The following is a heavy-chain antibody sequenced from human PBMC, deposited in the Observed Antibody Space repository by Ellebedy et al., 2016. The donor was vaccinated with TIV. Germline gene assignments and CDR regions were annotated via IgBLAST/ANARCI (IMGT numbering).Heavy chain of an antibody. Sequence: ASVKVSCKASGYTFTSYGISWVRQAPGQGLEWMGWINAGNGNTIYSQKFQDRVTITRDTSASAAYMELSSLRSEDTAVYYCVRDRLMISFGGVPDSWGQGTLVTVSS. D-gene: IGHD3-16*01. J-gene: IGHJ5*01. V-gene: IGHV1-3*01. CDR2: INAGNGNT. CDR1: GYTFTSYG. CDR3: VRDRLMISFGGVPDS.